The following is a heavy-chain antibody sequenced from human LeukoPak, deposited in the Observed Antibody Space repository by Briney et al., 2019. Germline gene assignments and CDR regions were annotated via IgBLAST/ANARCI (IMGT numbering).Heavy chain of an antibody. Sequence: GGSQRLSCAASGFTISSNYMSWVRQAPGKGLEWVSVIYSGGSTYYADSVKGRFTISRDNSKNTLYLQMNSLRAEDTAVYYCAREILWFGDPWGQGTLVTVSS. D-gene: IGHD3-10*01. CDR2: IYSGGST. V-gene: IGHV3-66*01. CDR3: AREILWFGDP. CDR1: GFTISSNY. J-gene: IGHJ5*02.